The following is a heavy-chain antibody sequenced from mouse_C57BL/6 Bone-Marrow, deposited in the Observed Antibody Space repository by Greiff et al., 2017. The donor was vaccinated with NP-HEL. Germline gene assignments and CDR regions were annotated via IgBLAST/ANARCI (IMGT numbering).Heavy chain of an antibody. CDR2: IDPSDSST. V-gene: IGHV1-59*01. J-gene: IGHJ3*01. CDR1: GYTFTSYW. Sequence: QVQLQQPGAELVRPGTSVKFSCKASGYTFTSYWLHWVKQRPGQGLEGIGVIDPSDSSTNYNQKFKGKATLTVDTSSSTAYMKRSSLTSEDSAVYYCARPITTLGGEACAYWGQGTLVTVSA. CDR3: ARPITTLGGEACAY. D-gene: IGHD1-1*01.